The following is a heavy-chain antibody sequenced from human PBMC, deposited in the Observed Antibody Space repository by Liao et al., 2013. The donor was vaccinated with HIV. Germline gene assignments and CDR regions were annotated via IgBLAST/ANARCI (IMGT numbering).Heavy chain of an antibody. J-gene: IGHJ3*02. CDR3: ARDAPGDALDI. V-gene: IGHV4-59*11. D-gene: IGHD7-27*01. CDR1: GDSIRNHY. CDR2: VYYSGNT. Sequence: QVQLQESGPGLVKPSETLSLTCTVSGDSIRNHYWSWIRQPPGKGLEWIGIVYYSGNTDSNPSLKSRVTISMDTSKSQFSLKLSSVTAADTAVYYCARDAPGDALDIWGQGTMVTVSS.